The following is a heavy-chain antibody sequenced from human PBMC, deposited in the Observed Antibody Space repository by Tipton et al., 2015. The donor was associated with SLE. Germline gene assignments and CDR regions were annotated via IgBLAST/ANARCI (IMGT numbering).Heavy chain of an antibody. J-gene: IGHJ4*02. CDR3: ARHVGDSGYGRMSDY. CDR2: TYCSGTT. Sequence: TLSLTCTVSGGSISITNYYWGWICQPPGKGLEGIGTTYCSGTTHYNPSLESRVTISVDTANNQYSLRLSSVTAADTAVYYCARHVGDSGYGRMSDYWGQGTLVTVSS. V-gene: IGHV4-39*07. CDR1: GGSISITNYY. D-gene: IGHD5-12*01.